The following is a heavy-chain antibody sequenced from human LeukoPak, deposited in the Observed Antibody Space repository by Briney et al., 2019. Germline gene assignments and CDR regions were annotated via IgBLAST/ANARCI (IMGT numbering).Heavy chain of an antibody. V-gene: IGHV4-30-2*01. Sequence: PSETLSLTCTVSGGSISSGGYYWSWIRQPPGKGLEWIGYIYHSGSTYYNPSLKSRVTISVDRSKNQFSLKLSSVTAADTAVYYCARVRGSSPHLFDYWGQGTLVTVSS. J-gene: IGHJ4*02. CDR1: GGSISSGGYY. CDR3: ARVRGSSPHLFDY. D-gene: IGHD6-13*01. CDR2: IYHSGST.